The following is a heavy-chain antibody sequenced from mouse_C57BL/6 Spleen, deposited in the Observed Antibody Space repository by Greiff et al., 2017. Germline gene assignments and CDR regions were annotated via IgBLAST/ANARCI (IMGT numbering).Heavy chain of an antibody. J-gene: IGHJ2*01. CDR3: ARQGGYYGNYYFDY. Sequence: EVKVVESGGDLVKPGGSLKLSCAASGFTFSNYCMSWVRQTPDKRLEWVATISSGGSYTYSPDSVKGRFTISRDNTKNTLYLQMSSLKSEDTAMYYCARQGGYYGNYYFDYWGQGTTLTVSS. CDR2: ISSGGSYT. D-gene: IGHD2-1*01. CDR1: GFTFSNYC. V-gene: IGHV5-6*01.